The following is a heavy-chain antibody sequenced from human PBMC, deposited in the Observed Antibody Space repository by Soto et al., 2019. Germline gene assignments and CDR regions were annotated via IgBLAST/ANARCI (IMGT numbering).Heavy chain of an antibody. CDR1: GGSTNSRSDY. V-gene: IGHV4-39*01. CDR3: ARQPRGPGYGERGLYFDY. CDR2: VYYSGST. Sequence: PSETLSLTCTVSGGSTNSRSDYWCWIRQPPGKGLEWIGSVYYSGSTHDNPSLQSRVTISVDTSRNQFSLNLISVTAADTAVYFCARQPRGPGYGERGLYFDYWGQGTLVTVSS. D-gene: IGHD3-16*01. J-gene: IGHJ4*02.